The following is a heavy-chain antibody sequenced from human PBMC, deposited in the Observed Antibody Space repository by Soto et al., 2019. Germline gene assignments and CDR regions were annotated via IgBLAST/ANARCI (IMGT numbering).Heavy chain of an antibody. J-gene: IGHJ4*02. Sequence: QLQLQESGPGLVKPSETLSLTCTVSGGSISSSSYYWGWIRQPPGKGLEWIGSIYYSGSTYYNPSLKSRVTRSVDTSKNQFSLKLSSVTAADTAVYYCARSSPHSGYYAPCDYWGQGTLVTVSS. V-gene: IGHV4-39*01. CDR2: IYYSGST. D-gene: IGHD3-22*01. CDR3: ARSSPHSGYYAPCDY. CDR1: GGSISSSSYY.